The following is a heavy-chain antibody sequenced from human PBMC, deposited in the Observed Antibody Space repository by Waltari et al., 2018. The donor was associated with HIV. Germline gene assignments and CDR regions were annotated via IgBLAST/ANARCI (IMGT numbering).Heavy chain of an antibody. J-gene: IGHJ6*02. Sequence: EVQLVESGGGLVQPGGSLRLSCAASGFTFSSYWMSWVRQAPGKGLEWVANIKQDGSEKYYVDSVKGRFTISRDNAKNSLYLQMNSLRAEDTAVYYCARRGYYDFWSGSRGMDVWGQGTTVTVSS. V-gene: IGHV3-7*01. CDR3: ARRGYYDFWSGSRGMDV. CDR2: IKQDGSEK. CDR1: GFTFSSYW. D-gene: IGHD3-3*01.